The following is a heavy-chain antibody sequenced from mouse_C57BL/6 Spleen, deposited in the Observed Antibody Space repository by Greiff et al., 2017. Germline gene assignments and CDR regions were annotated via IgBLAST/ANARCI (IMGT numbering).Heavy chain of an antibody. CDR1: GYTFTSYW. CDR2: IDPSDSYT. Sequence: QVQLQQPGAELVKPGASVKLSCKASGYTFTSYWMQWVKQRPGQGLEWIGEIDPSDSYTNYNQKFKGKATLTVDTSSSTAYMQLLSLTSEDSAVYYCARGGSTYYYAMDYWGQGTSVTVSS. CDR3: ARGGSTYYYAMDY. V-gene: IGHV1-50*01. J-gene: IGHJ4*01.